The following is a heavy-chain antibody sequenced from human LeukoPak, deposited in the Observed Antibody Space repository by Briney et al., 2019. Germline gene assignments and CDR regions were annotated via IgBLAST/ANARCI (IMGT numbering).Heavy chain of an antibody. CDR1: GFTFSSYA. J-gene: IGHJ4*02. D-gene: IGHD2-21*02. V-gene: IGHV3-23*01. CDR3: AKGLAYCGGDCYSLDY. Sequence: GASLRLSCAASGFTFSSYAMSWVRQAPGKGLEWVSAISGSGGSTYYADSVKGGFTISRDNSKNTLYLQMNSLRAEDTAVYYCAKGLAYCGGDCYSLDYWGQGTLVTVSS. CDR2: ISGSGGST.